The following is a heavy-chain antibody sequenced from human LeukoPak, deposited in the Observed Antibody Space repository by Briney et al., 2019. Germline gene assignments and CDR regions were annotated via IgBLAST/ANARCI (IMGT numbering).Heavy chain of an antibody. V-gene: IGHV3-23*01. CDR3: AKLED. Sequence: ETLSLTCSVSGDSISYFYWSWVRQAPGKGLEWVSAISGSGGSTYYADSVKGRFTISRDNSKNTVYLQLSNLRVADTAVYYCAKLEDWGQGTLVAVSS. D-gene: IGHD1-1*01. J-gene: IGHJ4*02. CDR2: ISGSGGST. CDR1: GDSISYFY.